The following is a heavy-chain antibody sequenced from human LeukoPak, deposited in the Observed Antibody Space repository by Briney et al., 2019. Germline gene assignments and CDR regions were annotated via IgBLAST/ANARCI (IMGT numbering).Heavy chain of an antibody. CDR3: ARLTGYDWESSFDY. CDR2: IYHSGNT. V-gene: IGHV4-38-2*02. J-gene: IGHJ4*02. CDR1: GYSISTGYY. Sequence: SETLSLTCSVSGYSISTGYYWGWIRQPPGKGLEWIGSIYHSGNTYYNPSLKSRVTISVDTSKNQFSLKLSSVTAADTAVYFCARLTGYDWESSFDYWGQGTLVTVSS. D-gene: IGHD5-12*01.